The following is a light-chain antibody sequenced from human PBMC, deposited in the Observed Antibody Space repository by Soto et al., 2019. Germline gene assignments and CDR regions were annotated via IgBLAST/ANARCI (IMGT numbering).Light chain of an antibody. CDR3: MQGTHWPPT. V-gene: IGKV2-30*01. J-gene: IGKJ1*01. CDR1: QSLVSSDGNTY. Sequence: DVLMTQSPPSLPVTLGQPASISCRSSQSLVSSDGNTYLNWFQQRPGQSPRRLIYKVSNRDPGVPDRFSGSGSGTDFTLKIIRVEAEDVGVYYCMQGTHWPPTFGQGTKVEIK. CDR2: KVS.